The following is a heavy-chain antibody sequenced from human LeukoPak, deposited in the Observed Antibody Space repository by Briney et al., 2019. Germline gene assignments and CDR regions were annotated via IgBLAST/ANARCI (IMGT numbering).Heavy chain of an antibody. Sequence: GGSLRLSCVASGFTVSSNYMSWVRQAPGKGLEWVSVIYSGGSTYYADSVKGRFTISRDNSKNTLYLQLNSLRVEDTAVYYCARDYGVAEGYWGQGTLVTVSS. J-gene: IGHJ4*02. CDR2: IYSGGST. CDR3: ARDYGVAEGY. CDR1: GFTVSSNY. D-gene: IGHD6-19*01. V-gene: IGHV3-53*01.